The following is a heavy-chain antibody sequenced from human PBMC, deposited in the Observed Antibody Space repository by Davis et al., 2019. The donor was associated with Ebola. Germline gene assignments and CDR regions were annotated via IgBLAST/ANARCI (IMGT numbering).Heavy chain of an antibody. V-gene: IGHV3-23*01. J-gene: IGHJ6*04. CDR1: GFTFSSYA. CDR3: AKDDNHRSGWYYNYYGMDV. D-gene: IGHD6-19*01. Sequence: GESLKISCAASGFTFSSYAMSWVRQAPGKGLEWVSAISGSGGSTYYADSVKGRFTISRDNSKNTLYLQMNSLRAEDTAVYYCAKDDNHRSGWYYNYYGMDVWGKGTTVTVSS. CDR2: ISGSGGST.